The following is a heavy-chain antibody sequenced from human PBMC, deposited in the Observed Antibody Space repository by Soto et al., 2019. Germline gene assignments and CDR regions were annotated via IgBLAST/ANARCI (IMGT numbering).Heavy chain of an antibody. CDR3: ARIPQEFRSDFWSGYSLYGMDV. V-gene: IGHV3-33*01. CDR2: IWYDGSNK. CDR1: GFTFSSYG. Sequence: QVQLVESGGGVVQPGRSLRLSCAASGFTFSSYGMHWVRQAPGKGLEWVAGIWYDGSNKYYADSVKGRFTISRDNSKNTLYLQMNSLRAEDTAVYYCARIPQEFRSDFWSGYSLYGMDVWGQGTTVTVSS. D-gene: IGHD3-3*01. J-gene: IGHJ6*02.